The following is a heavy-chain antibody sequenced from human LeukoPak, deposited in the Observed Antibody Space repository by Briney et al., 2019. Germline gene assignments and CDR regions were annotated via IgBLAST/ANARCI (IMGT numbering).Heavy chain of an antibody. CDR3: ARPYSSSSNNWFDP. CDR1: RFTFSSYS. CDR2: ISKNSGYI. D-gene: IGHD6-13*01. J-gene: IGHJ5*02. Sequence: GGSLRLSCAASRFTFSSYSMNWVRQAPGEGLEWVSSISKNSGYIYYADSVKGRFTISRDNAKNSLYLQMNSLRAEDTAVYYCARPYSSSSNNWFDPWGQGTLVTVSS. V-gene: IGHV3-21*01.